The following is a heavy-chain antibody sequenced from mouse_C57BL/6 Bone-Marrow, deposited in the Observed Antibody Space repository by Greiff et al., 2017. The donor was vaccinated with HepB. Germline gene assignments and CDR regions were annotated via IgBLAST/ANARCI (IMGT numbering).Heavy chain of an antibody. Sequence: VQLQQPGAELVKPGASVKMSCKASGYTFTSYWITWVKQRPGQGLEWIGDIYPGSGSTNYNEKFKSKATLTVDTSSSTAYMQLSSLTSEDSAVYYCARKDLPYYGPDYWGQGTTLTVSS. J-gene: IGHJ2*01. CDR2: IYPGSGST. CDR3: ARKDLPYYGPDY. CDR1: GYTFTSYW. V-gene: IGHV1-55*01. D-gene: IGHD1-1*01.